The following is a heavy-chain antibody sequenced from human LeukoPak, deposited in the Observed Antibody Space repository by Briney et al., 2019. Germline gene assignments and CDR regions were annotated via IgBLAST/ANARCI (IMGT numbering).Heavy chain of an antibody. CDR3: AAGCSSTSCYWYYYTDV. V-gene: IGHV4-34*01. Sequence: SETLSLTCAVYGGSFSGYYWSWIRQPPGKGLEWIGEINQSGSTNYNPSLKSRVTISVDTSKKQFSLNLSPVTAADTAVYYCAAGCSSTSCYWYYYTDVWGKGTTVTASS. CDR1: GGSFSGYY. J-gene: IGHJ6*03. CDR2: INQSGST. D-gene: IGHD2-2*01.